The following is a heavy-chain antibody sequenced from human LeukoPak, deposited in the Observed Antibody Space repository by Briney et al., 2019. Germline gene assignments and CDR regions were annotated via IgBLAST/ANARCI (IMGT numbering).Heavy chain of an antibody. CDR2: INPNSGGT. V-gene: IGHV1-2*02. Sequence: ASVKVSCKASGYTFTGYYIHWVRQAPGQGLEWMGWINPNSGGTNYAQKFQGRVTMTRDTSISTAYMELTSLRSDDTAVYYSARVNYYDSSGYYDNKEYFQHWGQGTLVTVSS. D-gene: IGHD3-22*01. CDR1: GYTFTGYY. CDR3: ARVNYYDSSGYYDNKEYFQH. J-gene: IGHJ1*01.